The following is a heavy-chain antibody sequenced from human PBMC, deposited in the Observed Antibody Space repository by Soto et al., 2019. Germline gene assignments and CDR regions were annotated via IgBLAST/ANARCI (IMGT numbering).Heavy chain of an antibody. V-gene: IGHV2-5*01. CDR3: AHAKEDTAMASDAFDI. J-gene: IGHJ3*02. CDR1: GFSLSTSGVG. D-gene: IGHD5-18*01. Sequence: GSGPTLVNPTQTLTLTCTFSGFSLSTSGVGVGWIRQPPGKALEWLALIYWNDDKRYSPSLKSRLTITKDTSKNQVVLTMTNMDPVDTATYYCAHAKEDTAMASDAFDIWGQGTMVTVSS. CDR2: IYWNDDK.